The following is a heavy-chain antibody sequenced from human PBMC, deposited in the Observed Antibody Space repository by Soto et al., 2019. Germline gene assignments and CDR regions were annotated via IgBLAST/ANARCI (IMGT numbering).Heavy chain of an antibody. D-gene: IGHD3-16*01. CDR2: IYASGTT. V-gene: IGHV4-4*07. Sequence: SETLSLTCTVSGASISGFYWSWIRKSAGKGLEWIGRIYASGTTDYNPSLKSRVMMSVDTSKKQFSLKLRSVTAADPAVYYCVWEGPKTLRDWYDPWGQGISVTVAS. J-gene: IGHJ5*02. CDR1: GASISGFY. CDR3: VWEGPKTLRDWYDP.